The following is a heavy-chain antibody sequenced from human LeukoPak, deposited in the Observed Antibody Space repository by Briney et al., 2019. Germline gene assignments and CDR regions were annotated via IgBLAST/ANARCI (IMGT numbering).Heavy chain of an antibody. CDR3: ASSIAARLYWFDP. V-gene: IGHV4-30-4*01. J-gene: IGHJ5*02. CDR2: IYYSGST. D-gene: IGHD6-6*01. CDR1: GGSISSGDYY. Sequence: SETLSLTCTVSGGSISSGDYYWSWIRQPPGKGLEWIGYIYYSGSTYYNPSLKSRVTISVDTSKNQFSLKLSSVTAADTAVYYCASSIAARLYWFDPWGQGTLVTVSS.